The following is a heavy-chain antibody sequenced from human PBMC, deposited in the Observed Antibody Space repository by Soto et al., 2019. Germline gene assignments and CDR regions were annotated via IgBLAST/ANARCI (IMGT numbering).Heavy chain of an antibody. Sequence: GASVKVSCKASGFTFTSSAVQWVRQARGQRLEWIGWIVVGSGNTNYAQKFQERVTITRDMSTSTAYMELSSLRSEDTAVYYCAADPTYYYDSSGYYPWGQGTLVTVS. CDR2: IVVGSGNT. CDR1: GFTFTSSA. CDR3: AADPTYYYDSSGYYP. V-gene: IGHV1-58*01. J-gene: IGHJ5*02. D-gene: IGHD3-22*01.